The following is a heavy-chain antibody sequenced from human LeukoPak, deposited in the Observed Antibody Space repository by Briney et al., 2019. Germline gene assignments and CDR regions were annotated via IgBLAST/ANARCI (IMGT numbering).Heavy chain of an antibody. Sequence: GGSLRLSCAASGFTFSTYGMHWVRQAPGKGLEWVTVIWHDGSHKDYADSVKGRFTISRDNSKNTLYLQMNDLRAEDTAVYFCVRGWGSNVYASAFDVWGQGTMVTVSS. CDR1: GFTFSTYG. J-gene: IGHJ3*01. V-gene: IGHV3-33*01. D-gene: IGHD3-16*01. CDR2: IWHDGSHK. CDR3: VRGWGSNVYASAFDV.